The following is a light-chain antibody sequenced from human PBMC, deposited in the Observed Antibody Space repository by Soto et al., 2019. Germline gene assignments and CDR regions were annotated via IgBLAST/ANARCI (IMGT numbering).Light chain of an antibody. Sequence: QSALTKPASVSGSPGQSITISCTGTSSDVGGYNYVSWYQQHPVKAPKLMIYDVTNRPSGVSNRFSGSKSGNTASLTISGLQSEDEADDYCSSYTSNNIVVVGGGTKLTVL. J-gene: IGLJ2*01. CDR2: DVT. V-gene: IGLV2-14*03. CDR3: SSYTSNNIVV. CDR1: SSDVGGYNY.